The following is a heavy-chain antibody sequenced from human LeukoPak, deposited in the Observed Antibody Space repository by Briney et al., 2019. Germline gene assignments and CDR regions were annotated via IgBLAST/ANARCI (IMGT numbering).Heavy chain of an antibody. CDR2: ISGSGDTT. J-gene: IGHJ4*02. CDR1: GFTVSSNY. CDR3: VSEPAAISGDY. V-gene: IGHV3-23*01. D-gene: IGHD2-2*01. Sequence: GGSLRLSCAASGFTVSSNYMSWVRQAPGKGLEWVSTISGSGDTTYYADSVKGRFTISRDNSKNTLYLQMNSLRAEDTAVYYCVSEPAAISGDYWGQGTLVTVSS.